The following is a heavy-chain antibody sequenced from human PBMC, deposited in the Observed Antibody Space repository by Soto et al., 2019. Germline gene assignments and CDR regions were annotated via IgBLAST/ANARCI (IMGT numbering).Heavy chain of an antibody. CDR3: ASAVHCYGLLRWAFEV. D-gene: IGHD2-2*01. V-gene: IGHV1-69*01. CDR2: IIPIFGTA. CDR1: GGTFSSYA. Sequence: QVQLVQSGAEVKKPGSSVKVSCKASGGTFSSYAISWVRQAPGQGLEWMGGIIPIFGTANYAQKFQGRVTITADAYTSRGYMGLRSLRSEDTAVYYCASAVHCYGLLRWAFEVWGRGSTV. J-gene: IGHJ6*01.